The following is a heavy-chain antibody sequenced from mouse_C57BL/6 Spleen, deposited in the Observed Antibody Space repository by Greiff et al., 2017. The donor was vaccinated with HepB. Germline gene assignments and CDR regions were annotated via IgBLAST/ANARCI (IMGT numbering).Heavy chain of an antibody. CDR3: AREGPIRFAY. CDR2: INPGSGGT. Sequence: VQGVESGAELVRPGTSVKVSCKASGYAFTNYLIEWVKQRPGQGLEWIGVINPGSGGTNYNEKFKGKATLTADKSSSTAYMQLSSLTSEDSAVYFCAREGPIRFAYWGQGTLVTVSA. V-gene: IGHV1-54*01. J-gene: IGHJ3*01. CDR1: GYAFTNYL. D-gene: IGHD3-3*01.